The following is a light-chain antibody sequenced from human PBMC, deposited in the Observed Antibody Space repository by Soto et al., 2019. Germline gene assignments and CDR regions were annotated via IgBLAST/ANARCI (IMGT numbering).Light chain of an antibody. CDR3: QQYGSSLSIT. Sequence: EIVLTQSPGTLSLSPGERVTLSCRASQSVSSSYLAWYQQKPDQAPRLLIYGASSRATGTPDRFSGSGSGTDFTLTISRLEPEDFAVYYCQQYGSSLSITFGQGTRLENK. CDR1: QSVSSSY. V-gene: IGKV3-20*01. J-gene: IGKJ5*01. CDR2: GAS.